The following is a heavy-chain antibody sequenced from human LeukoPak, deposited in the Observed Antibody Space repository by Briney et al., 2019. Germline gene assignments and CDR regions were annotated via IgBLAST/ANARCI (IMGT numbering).Heavy chain of an antibody. Sequence: GRSLRLSCAASGFTFSIYAMDWVRQAPGKGLEWVALISYDGNNKYYADSVNGRFSISRDNARNSLYLQMNSLTAEDTAVYYCARIAYDSNGLFWGPVVPQSKPSDPFDIWGPGTVVIVSS. CDR1: GFTFSIYA. J-gene: IGHJ3*02. CDR2: ISYDGNNK. CDR3: ARIAYDSNGLFWGPVVPQSKPSDPFDI. D-gene: IGHD3-22*01. V-gene: IGHV3-30-3*01.